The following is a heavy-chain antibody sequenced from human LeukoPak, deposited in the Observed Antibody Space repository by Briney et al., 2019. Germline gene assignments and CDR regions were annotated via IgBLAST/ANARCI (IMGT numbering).Heavy chain of an antibody. Sequence: GGSLRLSFAASGFTFSDYYMSWIRQAPGKGLQWVSYISTSGSTIHYADSVKGRFTISRDNAKNSLYLQMNSLRAEDTAVYYCARDPRDKFTFGGVIVDYYYMDVWGKGTTVTVSS. CDR3: ARDPRDKFTFGGVIVDYYYMDV. CDR2: ISTSGSTI. D-gene: IGHD3-16*02. J-gene: IGHJ6*03. V-gene: IGHV3-11*04. CDR1: GFTFSDYY.